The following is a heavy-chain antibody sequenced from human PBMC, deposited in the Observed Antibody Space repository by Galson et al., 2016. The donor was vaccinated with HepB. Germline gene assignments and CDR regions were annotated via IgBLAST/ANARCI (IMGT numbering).Heavy chain of an antibody. Sequence: SLRLSCAASGFTFSNYAMTWVRQAPGKGLEWVSGISGSGANTHYANAVKGRFTISRDNSNNTLYLQVNSLRAEDTALYFCARYSNSWAPFDYWGQGILVTVSS. J-gene: IGHJ4*02. CDR3: ARYSNSWAPFDY. V-gene: IGHV3-23*01. D-gene: IGHD6-13*01. CDR1: GFTFSNYA. CDR2: ISGSGANT.